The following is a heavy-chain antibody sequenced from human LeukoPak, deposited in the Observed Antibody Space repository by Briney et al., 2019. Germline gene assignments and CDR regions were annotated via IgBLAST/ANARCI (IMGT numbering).Heavy chain of an antibody. V-gene: IGHV4-59*01. CDR3: ARQLGSPNKNYYFDY. Sequence: SETLSLTCIVSGRSISNYYWSCIRQPPGKGLEWIGYIYYSGSTNYNPSLKSRVTISVDTSKNRFSLKLSSVTAADTAVYYCARQLGSPNKNYYFDYWGQGTLVTVSS. CDR1: GRSISNYY. D-gene: IGHD2-15*01. CDR2: IYYSGST. J-gene: IGHJ4*02.